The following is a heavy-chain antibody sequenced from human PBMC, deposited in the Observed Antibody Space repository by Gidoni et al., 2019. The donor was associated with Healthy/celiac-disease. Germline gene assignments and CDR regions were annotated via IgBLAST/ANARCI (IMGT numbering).Heavy chain of an antibody. V-gene: IGHV4-34*01. Sequence: QVQLQQWGAGLLKPSETLSLTCAVYGGSFSGYYWSWIRQPPGKGLEWIGEINHSGSTNYNPSLKSRVTISVDTSKNQFSLKLSSVTAADTAVYYCARKPPNRRGYCSSTSCAGHWYFELWGRGTLVTVSS. J-gene: IGHJ2*01. CDR2: INHSGST. CDR1: GGSFSGYY. D-gene: IGHD2-2*01. CDR3: ARKPPNRRGYCSSTSCAGHWYFEL.